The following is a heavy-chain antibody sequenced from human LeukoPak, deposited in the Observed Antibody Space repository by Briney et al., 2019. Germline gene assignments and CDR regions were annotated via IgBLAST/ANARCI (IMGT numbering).Heavy chain of an antibody. D-gene: IGHD1-26*01. V-gene: IGHV4-39*01. CDR2: IYYSGST. Sequence: SETLSLTCTVSGGSISSSSYYWGWIRQPPGKGLEWIGSIYYSGSTYYNPSLKSRVTISVDTSKSQFSLKLSSVTAADTAVYYCARHRVGAPGFEGYWGQGTLVTVSS. CDR1: GGSISSSSYY. CDR3: ARHRVGAPGFEGY. J-gene: IGHJ4*02.